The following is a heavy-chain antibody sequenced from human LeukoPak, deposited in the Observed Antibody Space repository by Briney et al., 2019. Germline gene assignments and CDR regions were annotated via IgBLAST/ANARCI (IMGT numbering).Heavy chain of an antibody. CDR3: ATQRVESLRYRNTPDY. D-gene: IGHD4-11*01. V-gene: IGHV3-23*01. Sequence: GGSLRLSCAASGFTFSSYAMSWVRQAPGKGLEWVSAISGSGGSTYYADSVKGRFTISRDNSKNTLYLQMNSLRAEDTAVYYCATQRVESLRYRNTPDYWGQGTLVTVSS. J-gene: IGHJ4*02. CDR2: ISGSGGST. CDR1: GFTFSSYA.